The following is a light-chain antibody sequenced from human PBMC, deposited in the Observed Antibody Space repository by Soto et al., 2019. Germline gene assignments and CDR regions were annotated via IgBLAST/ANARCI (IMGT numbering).Light chain of an antibody. Sequence: EIVMTQSPATLSVSPGERVTLSCRASQSVYSNLAWYQQKPGQAPRLLIHGSFTRATGIPARFSGSGSGTEFTLTISSLQSEDFAVYYCQHFNQWPLTFGGGTKVEIK. CDR1: QSVYSN. J-gene: IGKJ4*01. CDR3: QHFNQWPLT. V-gene: IGKV3-15*01. CDR2: GSF.